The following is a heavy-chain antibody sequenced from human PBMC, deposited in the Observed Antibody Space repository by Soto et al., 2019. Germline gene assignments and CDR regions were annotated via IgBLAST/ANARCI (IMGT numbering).Heavy chain of an antibody. CDR2: IGTADI. Sequence: GGSLRLSCAATGFAFSRYSMSWVRQAPGKGLEWVSYIGTADIYYADSVNGRFTISRDNAKNMVFLQMNSLRADDTAVYYCAKDHFAGNGVLDDFDIWGQGTMVTVSS. J-gene: IGHJ3*02. CDR1: GFAFSRYS. CDR3: AKDHFAGNGVLDDFDI. V-gene: IGHV3-23*01. D-gene: IGHD2-8*01.